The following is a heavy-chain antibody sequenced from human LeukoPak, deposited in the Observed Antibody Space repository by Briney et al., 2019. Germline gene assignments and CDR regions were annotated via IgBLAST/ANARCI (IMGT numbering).Heavy chain of an antibody. V-gene: IGHV1-3*01. CDR1: GYTFSSYA. Sequence: ASVKVSCKASGYTFSSYAMHWVRQAPGQRLEWMGWINAGNGNTKFSQKFQGRVTITRDTSASTAYMELSSLRSEDTAVYYCARASSSWYFTSFDYWGQGTLVTVSS. D-gene: IGHD6-13*01. CDR2: INAGNGNT. J-gene: IGHJ4*02. CDR3: ARASSSWYFTSFDY.